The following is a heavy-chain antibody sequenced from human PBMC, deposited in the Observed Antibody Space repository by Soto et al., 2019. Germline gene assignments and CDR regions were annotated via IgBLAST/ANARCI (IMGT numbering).Heavy chain of an antibody. CDR1: GGSISSYY. Sequence: QVQLQESGPGLVKPSETLSLTCTVSGGSISSYYWSWIRQPPGKGLEWIGYIYYSGSTNYNPSLKSRVTISVDTSKNQFSLKLSSVTAADTAVYYCARTLAAAGGYGNDAFDIWGQGTMVTVSS. D-gene: IGHD6-13*01. CDR3: ARTLAAAGGYGNDAFDI. CDR2: IYYSGST. V-gene: IGHV4-59*01. J-gene: IGHJ3*02.